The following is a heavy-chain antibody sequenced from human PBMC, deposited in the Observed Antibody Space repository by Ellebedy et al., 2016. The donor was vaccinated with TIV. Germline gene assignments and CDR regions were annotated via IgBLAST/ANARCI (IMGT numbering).Heavy chain of an antibody. CDR1: GYTFGDYD. CDR3: GRGGYLPERAFDS. Sequence: AASVKVSCKASGYTFGDYDLTWSRQAPGQGLEWMALTSGDNSRTYLAKKFQGRVSVAMDTSADTAFLELWGLSSDDTAVYYCGRGGYLPERAFDSWGQGTRITVS. J-gene: IGHJ4*02. D-gene: IGHD2-15*01. CDR2: TSGDNSRT. V-gene: IGHV1-18*04.